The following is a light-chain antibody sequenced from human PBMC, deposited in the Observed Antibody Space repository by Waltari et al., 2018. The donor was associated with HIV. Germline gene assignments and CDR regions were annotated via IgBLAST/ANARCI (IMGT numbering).Light chain of an antibody. CDR3: TSYTSRNTYV. J-gene: IGLJ1*01. CDR2: EVS. CDR1: TSDVGAYNY. V-gene: IGLV2-14*01. Sequence: QSALTQPASVSGSPGQSVTISCAGSTSDVGAYNYVTWFQTHPGKAPKLMIFEVSGRPSVVSDRFSGSKSGNTASLTISGLRPEDEADYYCTSYTSRNTYVFGSGTKISVL.